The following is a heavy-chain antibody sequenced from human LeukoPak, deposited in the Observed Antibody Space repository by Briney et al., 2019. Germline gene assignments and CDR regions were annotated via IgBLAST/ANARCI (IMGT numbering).Heavy chain of an antibody. J-gene: IGHJ4*02. CDR1: GYTFTGYY. CDR2: INPNSGGT. D-gene: IGHD4-23*01. CDR3: ARVLIPLISYGGNSGPPVY. Sequence: GASVKVSCKASGYTFTGYYMHWVRQAPGQGLEWMGWINPNSGGTNYAQKFQGRVTMTRDTSISTAYTELSRLRSDDTAVYYCARVLIPLISYGGNSGPPVYWGQGTLVTVSS. V-gene: IGHV1-2*02.